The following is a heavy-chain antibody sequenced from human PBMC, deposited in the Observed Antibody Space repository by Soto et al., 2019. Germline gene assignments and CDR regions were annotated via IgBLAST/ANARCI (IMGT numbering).Heavy chain of an antibody. CDR1: GFLFNTYT. J-gene: IGHJ6*02. CDR3: ARPGSCYDVLTGRYFYYYHTVDV. Sequence: GGSLRLSCAASGFLFNTYTMHWVRQPPGKGLEWVAVISHDGNTKDYADSVKGRFIISRDNSKNTVYLQMSSLRTEDTAVYYCARPGSCYDVLTGRYFYYYHTVDVWGQGATVNVSS. D-gene: IGHD3-9*01. CDR2: ISHDGNTK. V-gene: IGHV3-30-3*01.